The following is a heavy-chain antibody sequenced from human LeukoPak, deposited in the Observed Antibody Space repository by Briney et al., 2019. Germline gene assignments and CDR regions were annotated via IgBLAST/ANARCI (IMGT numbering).Heavy chain of an antibody. D-gene: IGHD6-6*01. Sequence: GGSLRLSCAASGFTFSSYAMSWVRQAPGKGLEWVSYISSSSSTIYYADSVKGRFTISRDNAKNSLYLQMNSLRAEDTAVYYCSPIAARPEDAFDIWGQGTMVTVSS. CDR2: ISSSSSTI. CDR3: SPIAARPEDAFDI. J-gene: IGHJ3*02. V-gene: IGHV3-48*01. CDR1: GFTFSSYA.